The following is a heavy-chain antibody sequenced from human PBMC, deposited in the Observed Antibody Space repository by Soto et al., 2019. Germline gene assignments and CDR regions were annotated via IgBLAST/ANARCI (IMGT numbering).Heavy chain of an antibody. D-gene: IGHD2-8*01. CDR1: GFTFTSYD. J-gene: IGHJ6*02. V-gene: IGHV3-30-3*01. CDR3: ARRSTLSYHAIHV. CDR2: ISYDGGNK. Sequence: VQLVESGGGVVQPGRSLRLSCAASGFTFTSYDMHWVRQAPGKGLEWVAIISYDGGNKYYADSVKGRFTMSRDNLRNTLDLEMDSLRVGDTAVYYCARRSTLSYHAIHVWGQGATVTVT.